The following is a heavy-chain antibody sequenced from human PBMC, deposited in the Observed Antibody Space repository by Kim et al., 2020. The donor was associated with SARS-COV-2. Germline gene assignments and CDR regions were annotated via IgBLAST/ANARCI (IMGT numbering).Heavy chain of an antibody. Sequence: GGSLRLSCAASGFTFSNAWMSWVRQAPGKGLEWVGRIKSKTDGGTTDYAAPVKGRFTISRDDSKNTLYLQMNSLKTEDTAVYYCTTPTGYYILTYFDYWGQGTLVTVSS. CDR1: GFTFSNAW. V-gene: IGHV3-15*01. CDR3: TTPTGYYILTYFDY. CDR2: IKSKTDGGTT. J-gene: IGHJ4*02. D-gene: IGHD3-9*01.